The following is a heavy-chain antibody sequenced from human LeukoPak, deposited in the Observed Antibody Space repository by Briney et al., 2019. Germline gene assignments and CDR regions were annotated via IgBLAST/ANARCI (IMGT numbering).Heavy chain of an antibody. V-gene: IGHV5-51*01. D-gene: IGHD3-10*01. Sequence: GESLKISCKGSGYSFTSYWIGWVRQMPGKGLEWMGIIYPGDSDTRYSPSFQGQVTISADKSISTAYLQWSSLKASDTAMYYCARVDLPQITVVRGDIFLWGQGTLVTVSS. CDR2: IYPGDSDT. J-gene: IGHJ4*02. CDR1: GYSFTSYW. CDR3: ARVDLPQITVVRGDIFL.